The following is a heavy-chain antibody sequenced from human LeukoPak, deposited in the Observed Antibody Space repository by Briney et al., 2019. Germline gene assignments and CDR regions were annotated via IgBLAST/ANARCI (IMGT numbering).Heavy chain of an antibody. Sequence: SETLSLACTVSLGSVKNYYWSWIRHPAGKGLEWIGRIYKSGTTYYSPSLKSRVTMSIDTSRNQFSLQLSAVTAADTATYYCARVFGGNSLDHWGQGTLVIVSS. CDR1: LGSVKNYY. J-gene: IGHJ4*02. V-gene: IGHV4-4*07. CDR3: ARVFGGNSLDH. D-gene: IGHD4-23*01. CDR2: IYKSGTT.